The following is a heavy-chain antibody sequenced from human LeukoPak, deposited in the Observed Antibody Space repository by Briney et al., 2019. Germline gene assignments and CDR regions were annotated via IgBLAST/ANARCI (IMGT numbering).Heavy chain of an antibody. Sequence: GGSLRLSCAASGFTFSSYAMSWVRQAPGKGLEWVSAISGSGGSTYYADSVKGRFTISRDNSKNTLYLQMNSLRAEDTAVYYCAKRKEYCSSTSCFWWFDPWGQGTLVTVSS. CDR1: GFTFSSYA. CDR2: ISGSGGST. CDR3: AKRKEYCSSTSCFWWFDP. D-gene: IGHD2-2*01. V-gene: IGHV3-23*01. J-gene: IGHJ5*02.